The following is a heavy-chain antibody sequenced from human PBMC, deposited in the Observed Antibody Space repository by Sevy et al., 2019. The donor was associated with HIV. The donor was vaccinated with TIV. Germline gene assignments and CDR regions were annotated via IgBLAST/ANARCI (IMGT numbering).Heavy chain of an antibody. V-gene: IGHV4-61*01. D-gene: IGHD5-12*01. CDR2: IYYSGST. CDR1: GGSVSSGSYY. CDR3: ARVYGPRSGYDYAGVDY. Sequence: SETLSLTCTVSGGSVSSGSYYWSWIRQPPGKGLEWIGYIYYSGSTNYNPSLKSRVTISVDTPKNQFSLKLSSVTAADTAVYYCARVYGPRSGYDYAGVDYWGQGTLVTVSS. J-gene: IGHJ4*02.